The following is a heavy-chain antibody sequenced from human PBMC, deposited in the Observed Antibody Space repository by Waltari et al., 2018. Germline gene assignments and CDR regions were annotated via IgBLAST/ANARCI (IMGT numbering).Heavy chain of an antibody. CDR2: INNNGGGT. D-gene: IGHD6-6*01. V-gene: IGHV3-64*07. Sequence: QLVESGGGLVQPGRYLRLSWAASGPPFDSYTMHWVRQAPGKGLQYVSTINNNGGGTHYADSVKGRFSISRDNSRNKVFLQMGGLRLEDTAVYYCATDFRKSSCSWGQGTLVIVSS. J-gene: IGHJ4*02. CDR3: ATDFRKSSCS. CDR1: GPPFDSYT.